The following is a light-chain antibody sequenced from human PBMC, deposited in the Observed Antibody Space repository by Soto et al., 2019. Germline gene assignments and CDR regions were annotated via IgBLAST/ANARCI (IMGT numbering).Light chain of an antibody. J-gene: IGKJ2*02. CDR1: QGFSNS. Sequence: DIQLTQSPSFLSASVGDRVTITCRASQGFSNSLAWYQQKPGKAPKLLIYAASTLQSGVPSRFSGSGSVTEFTLTIRSLQPEDFSTYYCQQPDSYPCTFGQGTKLEIK. CDR3: QQPDSYPCT. V-gene: IGKV1-9*01. CDR2: AAS.